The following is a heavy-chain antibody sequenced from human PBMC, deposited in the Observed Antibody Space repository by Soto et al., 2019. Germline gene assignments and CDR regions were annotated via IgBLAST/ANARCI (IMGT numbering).Heavy chain of an antibody. CDR3: AHSRAPRIFDY. Sequence: QITLKESGPTLVKPTQTLTLTCTFSGFSLTTSGVGVGWIRQPPGKALEWLALIYWDDDKRYSPSLQSRLTITKDTSKNQVVLTMTNVDPVDTPTYYCAHSRAPRIFDYWGQGTLVTVSS. CDR1: GFSLTTSGVG. D-gene: IGHD3-10*01. CDR2: IYWDDDK. J-gene: IGHJ4*02. V-gene: IGHV2-5*02.